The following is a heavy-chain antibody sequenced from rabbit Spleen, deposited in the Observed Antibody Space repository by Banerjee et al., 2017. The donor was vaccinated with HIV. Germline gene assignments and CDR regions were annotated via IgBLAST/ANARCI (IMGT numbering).Heavy chain of an antibody. CDR2: IASGSSGST. CDR3: ARDTGTSFSSYGMDL. J-gene: IGHJ6*01. D-gene: IGHD8-1*01. CDR1: GFSFGSNYY. Sequence: QSLEESGGDLVKPGASLTLTCTASGFSFGSNYYMCWVRQAPGKGLEWIACIASGSSGSTYSATWATGRFTISKTSSTTVTLQMTSLTAADTATYFCARDTGTSFSSYGMDLWGPGTLVTVS. V-gene: IGHV1S40*01.